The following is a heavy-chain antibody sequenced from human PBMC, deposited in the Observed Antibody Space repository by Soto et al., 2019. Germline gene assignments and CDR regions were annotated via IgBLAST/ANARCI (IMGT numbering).Heavy chain of an antibody. CDR3: ARRHDFWSGYSYKYGLDV. CDR2: IYDSGGT. Sequence: QPGGSLRLSCAVSGFTVSSNYMSWVRQAPGKGLEWLSVIYDSGGTYYADSVKGRFTIARDDPKNTLYLQMHGLRAEDTAVYYCARRHDFWSGYSYKYGLDVWGQGTTVTVS. J-gene: IGHJ6*02. CDR1: GFTVSSNY. D-gene: IGHD3-3*01. V-gene: IGHV3-53*01.